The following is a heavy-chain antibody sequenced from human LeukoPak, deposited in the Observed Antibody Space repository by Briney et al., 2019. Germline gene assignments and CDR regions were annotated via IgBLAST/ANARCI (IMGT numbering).Heavy chain of an antibody. J-gene: IGHJ5*02. CDR3: ARGYCSSTSCRLFDP. D-gene: IGHD2-2*01. CDR2: TYYRSKWYN. CDR1: GDSVSSNSAA. Sequence: SQTLSLTCAISGDSVSSNSAAWNWIRQSPSRVLEWLGRTYYRSKWYNDYAVSVKSRITINPDTSKNQFSLQLNSVTPEDTAVYYCARGYCSSTSCRLFDPWGQGTLVTVSS. V-gene: IGHV6-1*01.